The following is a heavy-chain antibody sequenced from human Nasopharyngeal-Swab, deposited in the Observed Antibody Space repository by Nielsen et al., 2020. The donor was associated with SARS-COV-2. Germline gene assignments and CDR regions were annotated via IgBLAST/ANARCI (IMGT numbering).Heavy chain of an antibody. CDR1: GFTFSSYW. V-gene: IGHV3-7*01. J-gene: IGHJ4*02. Sequence: GESLKISCAASGFTFSSYWMSWVRQAPGKGLEWVANIKQDGSEKYYVDSVKGRFTISRDNAKNSLYLQMNSLRAEDTAVYYRARLRGGPWVGFDYWGQGTLVTVSS. D-gene: IGHD3-3*01. CDR3: ARLRGGPWVGFDY. CDR2: IKQDGSEK.